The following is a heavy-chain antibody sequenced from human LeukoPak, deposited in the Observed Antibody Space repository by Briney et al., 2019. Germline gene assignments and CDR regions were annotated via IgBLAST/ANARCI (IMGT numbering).Heavy chain of an antibody. J-gene: IGHJ3*02. D-gene: IGHD3-3*01. V-gene: IGHV1-18*01. CDR3: ARSWGPVAIFGVATDAFNI. CDR2: ISAYNGNT. Sequence: ASVKVSCKASGYTFTSYGISWVRQAPGQGLEWMGWISAYNGNTNYAQKLQGRVTITADESTSTAYMELSSLRSEDTAVYYCARSWGPVAIFGVATDAFNIWGQGTMVTVSS. CDR1: GYTFTSYG.